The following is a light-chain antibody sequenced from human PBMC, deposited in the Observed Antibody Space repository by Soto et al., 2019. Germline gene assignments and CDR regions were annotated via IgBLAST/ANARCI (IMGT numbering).Light chain of an antibody. CDR3: QLRSNWPPIT. Sequence: EIVLTQSPATMSSSPGERATLSCRASKRISSYLAWYKQKPGQAPRLLIYDASNSATSIPARFSGSWSRTDFTVTISSIEPEDGAVYYSQLRSNWPPITFGQVKRLEIK. CDR2: DAS. V-gene: IGKV3-11*01. J-gene: IGKJ5*01. CDR1: KRISSY.